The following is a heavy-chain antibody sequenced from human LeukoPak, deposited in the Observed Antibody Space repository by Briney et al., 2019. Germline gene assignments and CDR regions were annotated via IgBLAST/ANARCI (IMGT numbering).Heavy chain of an antibody. D-gene: IGHD3-10*01. CDR2: ISSSSSYI. CDR3: ARAGDNNAFDI. CDR1: GFTFSSYS. J-gene: IGHJ3*02. Sequence: PGGSLRLSCAASGFTFSSYSMNWVRQAPGKGLEWVSSISSSSSYIYYADSVRGRFTISRDNAKNSLYLQMNSLRAEDTAVYYCARAGDNNAFDIWGQGTMVTVSS. V-gene: IGHV3-21*01.